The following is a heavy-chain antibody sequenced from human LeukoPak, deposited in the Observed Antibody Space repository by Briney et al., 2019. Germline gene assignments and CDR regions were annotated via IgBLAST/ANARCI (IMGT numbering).Heavy chain of an antibody. D-gene: IGHD1-26*01. Sequence: PSETLSLTCTVSGGPISSSFWSWIRQPPGKGLEWIGHICYSGSTNYNPSLKSRVTISVDTSKNQFSLKLSSVTAADTAVYSCARRGANSGSYSHFDLWGRGNLVRVSA. J-gene: IGHJ2*01. CDR3: ARRGANSGSYSHFDL. CDR1: GGPISSSF. V-gene: IGHV4-59*01. CDR2: ICYSGST.